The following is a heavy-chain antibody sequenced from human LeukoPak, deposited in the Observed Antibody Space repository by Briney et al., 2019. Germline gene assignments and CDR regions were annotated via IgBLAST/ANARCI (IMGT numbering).Heavy chain of an antibody. D-gene: IGHD1-26*01. CDR3: AKIPSVGGSYYFDY. CDR1: GFTFSSYA. CDR2: ISGSGGST. V-gene: IGHV3-23*01. Sequence: PGGSLRLSCAASGFTFSSYAMSWVRQAPGRGLEWVSAISGSGGSTYYADSVKGRFTISRDNSKNTLYLQMNSLRAEDTAVYYCAKIPSVGGSYYFDYWGQGTLVTVSS. J-gene: IGHJ4*02.